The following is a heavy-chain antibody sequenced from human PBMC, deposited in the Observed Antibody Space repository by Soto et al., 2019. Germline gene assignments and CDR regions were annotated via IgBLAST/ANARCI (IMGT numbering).Heavy chain of an antibody. Sequence: PSETLSLTCTVSGGSISSGDYYWSWIRQPPGKGLERIGYIYYSGSTYYNPSLKSRVTISVDTSKNQFSLKLSSVTAADTAVYYCARDVLDSENYYYYGMDVWGQGTTVTVSS. V-gene: IGHV4-30-4*01. CDR1: GGSISSGDYY. CDR2: IYYSGST. J-gene: IGHJ6*02. CDR3: ARDVLDSENYYYYGMDV. D-gene: IGHD3-3*01.